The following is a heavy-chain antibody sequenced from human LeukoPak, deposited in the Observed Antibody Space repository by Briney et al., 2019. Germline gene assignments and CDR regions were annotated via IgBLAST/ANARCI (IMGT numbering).Heavy chain of an antibody. Sequence: SETLSLTCTVSGYSISSGYFWGWIRQPPGKGLEWIGSFYHSGITYYNPSLKSRVTISVEMSKNQFSLKLSSVTAADTAVYYCARVYGPVDYWGQGTLVTVSS. CDR3: ARVYGPVDY. CDR2: FYHSGIT. V-gene: IGHV4-38-2*02. D-gene: IGHD2-8*01. J-gene: IGHJ4*02. CDR1: GYSISSGYF.